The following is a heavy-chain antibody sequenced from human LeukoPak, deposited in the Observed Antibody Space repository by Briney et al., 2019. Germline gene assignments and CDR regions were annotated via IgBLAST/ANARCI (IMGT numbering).Heavy chain of an antibody. Sequence: ASVKVSCKASGYTFINHAIHWVRQAPGQRLEWMGWINIGNGNTKYSQNFQGRITITRDTSATTAYMDLSSLRSEDTAVYYCARRLGRSFDYWDQGTLVTVSS. CDR1: GYTFINHA. CDR2: INIGNGNT. D-gene: IGHD2-21*01. J-gene: IGHJ4*02. CDR3: ARRLGRSFDY. V-gene: IGHV1-3*04.